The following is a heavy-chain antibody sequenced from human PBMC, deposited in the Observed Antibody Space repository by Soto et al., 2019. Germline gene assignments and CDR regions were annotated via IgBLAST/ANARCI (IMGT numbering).Heavy chain of an antibody. CDR2: IYYSGST. J-gene: IGHJ6*03. Sequence: SETLSLTCTVSGDSISSYYWSWIRQPPGKGLEWIGYIYYSGSTNYNPSLKSRVTISVDTSKNQFSLKLSSVTAADTAVYYCASTTAPYYYYYMDVWGKGTTVTVSS. CDR1: GDSISSYY. D-gene: IGHD5-18*01. CDR3: ASTTAPYYYYYMDV. V-gene: IGHV4-59*01.